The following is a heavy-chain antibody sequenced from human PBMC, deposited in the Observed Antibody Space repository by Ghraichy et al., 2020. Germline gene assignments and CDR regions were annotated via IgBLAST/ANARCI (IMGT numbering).Heavy chain of an antibody. CDR3: AKDGPMITFGGVIVLDY. J-gene: IGHJ4*02. V-gene: IGHV3-23*01. D-gene: IGHD3-16*02. Sequence: GGSLRLSCAASGFTFSSYAMSWVRQAPGKGLEWVSAISGSGGSTYYADSVKGRFTISRDNSKNTLYLQMNSLRAEDTAVYYCAKDGPMITFGGVIVLDYWGQGTLVTVSS. CDR1: GFTFSSYA. CDR2: ISGSGGST.